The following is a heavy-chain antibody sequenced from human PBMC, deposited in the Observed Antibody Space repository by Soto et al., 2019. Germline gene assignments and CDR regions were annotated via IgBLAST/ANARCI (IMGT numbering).Heavy chain of an antibody. CDR2: LSSDGFGA. Sequence: EESGGGLVQPGGSLRLSCAASGFSLSPYWMHWVRQVPGRGLEWVARLSSDGFGAAYADSVKGRFFISRDIARNTLSLQMNSLRADDTAVYYCSRETLWFGESLKSGGRGTLVTVSS. CDR1: GFSLSPYW. CDR3: SRETLWFGESLKS. D-gene: IGHD3-10*01. V-gene: IGHV3-74*03. J-gene: IGHJ4*01.